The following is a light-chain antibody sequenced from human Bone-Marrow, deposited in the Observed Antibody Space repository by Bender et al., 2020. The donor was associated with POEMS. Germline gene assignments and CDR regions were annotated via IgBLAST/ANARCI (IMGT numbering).Light chain of an antibody. J-gene: IGLJ3*02. V-gene: IGLV2-23*02. Sequence: QSALTQPASVSGSPGQSITISCTGTRSAIRSYNLVSWYQIHPGKAPKLIIYEVTKRPSGISDRFSGSKSGNTASLTISRLQAEDEGDYYCCSYAGSTTSWVFGGGTKLTVL. CDR3: CSYAGSTTSWV. CDR2: EVT. CDR1: RSAIRSYNL.